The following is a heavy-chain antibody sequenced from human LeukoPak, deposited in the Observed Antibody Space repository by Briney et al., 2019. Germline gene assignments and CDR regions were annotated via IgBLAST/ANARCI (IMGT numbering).Heavy chain of an antibody. Sequence: SETLSLTCAVYGGSFSGYYWSWIRQPPGKGLEWIGEINHSGSTNYNPSLKGRVTISVDTSKNQFSLKLSSVTAADTAVYYCNIRGCSGGSCYQYYYGMDVWGQGTTVTVSS. V-gene: IGHV4-34*01. CDR3: NIRGCSGGSCYQYYYGMDV. CDR1: GGSFSGYY. D-gene: IGHD2-15*01. CDR2: INHSGST. J-gene: IGHJ6*02.